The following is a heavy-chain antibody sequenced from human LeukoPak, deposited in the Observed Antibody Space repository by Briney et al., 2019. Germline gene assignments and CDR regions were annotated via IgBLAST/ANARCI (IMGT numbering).Heavy chain of an antibody. D-gene: IGHD6-13*01. CDR2: TYYRSKWYN. CDR1: GDSFSSNSAA. V-gene: IGHV6-1*01. CDR3: ARDVDSSSWPTIDY. J-gene: IGHJ4*02. Sequence: SQTLSPTCAISGDSFSSNSAAWNWIRQSPSRGLEWLGRTYYRSKWYNDYAVSVKSRITINPDTSKNQFSLQLNSVTPEDTAVYYCARDVDSSSWPTIDYWGQGTLVTVSS.